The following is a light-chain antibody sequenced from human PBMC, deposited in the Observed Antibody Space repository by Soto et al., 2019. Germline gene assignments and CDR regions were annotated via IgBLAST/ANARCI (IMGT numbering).Light chain of an antibody. Sequence: QSALAQPASVSGSPGQSITISCTGTSSDVGGYDYVSWYQQHPGKAPKVIIYEVSVRPSGVSNRFSASKSGNTASLTISGLQTEDEADYYCGSYTSTSARVFGGGTKVTVL. V-gene: IGLV2-14*01. CDR3: GSYTSTSARV. CDR1: SSDVGGYDY. J-gene: IGLJ3*02. CDR2: EVS.